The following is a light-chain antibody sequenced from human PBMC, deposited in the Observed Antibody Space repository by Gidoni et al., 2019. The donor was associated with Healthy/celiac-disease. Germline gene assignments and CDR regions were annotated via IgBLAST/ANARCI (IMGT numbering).Light chain of an antibody. V-gene: IGKV1-9*01. J-gene: IGKJ5*01. Sequence: IQLTQSPSFLSASVGDRVTITCRASQGISSYLAWYQQKPGKAPKLLIYAASTLQSGVPSRFSGSGSGTEFTLTISSLQPEDFATYYCQQLNSYSITFGQGKRLEIK. CDR2: AAS. CDR3: QQLNSYSIT. CDR1: QGISSY.